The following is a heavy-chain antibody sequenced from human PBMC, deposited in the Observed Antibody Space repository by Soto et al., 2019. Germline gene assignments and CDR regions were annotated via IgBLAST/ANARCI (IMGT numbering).Heavy chain of an antibody. Sequence: PSETLSLTCGVSGYSISRGFYWDWIRQPPGKGLEWIGRIYQSGTTSYNPSLKSRVTISVDTSKNQFYLKVNSVTAADTAVYYCARSSLRGVFDPWGQGTLVTVSS. CDR2: IYQSGTT. CDR3: ARSSLRGVFDP. V-gene: IGHV4-38-2*01. D-gene: IGHD3-10*01. CDR1: GYSISRGFY. J-gene: IGHJ5*02.